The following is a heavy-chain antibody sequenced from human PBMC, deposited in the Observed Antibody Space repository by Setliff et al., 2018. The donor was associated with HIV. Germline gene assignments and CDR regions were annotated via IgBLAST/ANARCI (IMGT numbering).Heavy chain of an antibody. J-gene: IGHJ4*02. Sequence: PSETLSLTCAVNSGSFGSYYWSWLRQSPGKGLEWIGEVNQRVTSNYNPSLKSRVTMSIDESKSQFSLKLSSVTAADTAVYFCARPFDWGSSHPLGYWSQGTLVTVSS. CDR2: VNQRVTS. CDR3: ARPFDWGSSHPLGY. V-gene: IGHV4-34*01. CDR1: SGSFGSYY. D-gene: IGHD3-9*01.